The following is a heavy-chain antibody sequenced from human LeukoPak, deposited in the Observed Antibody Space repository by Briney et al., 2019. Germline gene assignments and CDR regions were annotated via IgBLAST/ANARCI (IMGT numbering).Heavy chain of an antibody. V-gene: IGHV1-2*02. D-gene: IGHD5-12*01. CDR1: GYTFTGYY. Sequence: ASLKVSCKASGYTFTGYYIHWVRQAPGPGLEWVGWINPNNGGTNYAQKFQGRVTMTRDTSISTGYMELSRLRSDDTAVYYCARDALTGYEHFDYWGQGTLVSVSS. J-gene: IGHJ4*02. CDR2: INPNNGGT. CDR3: ARDALTGYEHFDY.